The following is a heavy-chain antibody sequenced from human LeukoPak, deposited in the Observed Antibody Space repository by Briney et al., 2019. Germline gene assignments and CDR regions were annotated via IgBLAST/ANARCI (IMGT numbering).Heavy chain of an antibody. V-gene: IGHV1-18*01. CDR2: ITAYNGNT. J-gene: IGHJ6*03. CDR1: GYTFINYG. Sequence: GASVTVSCTASGYTFINYGISWVRQAPGQGLEWMGWITAYNGNTKYAQKFQGRVTMTTDTSTSTAYMELRSLRSDDTAVYYCARGVLDVTYYYYYYMDVWGKGTTVTVSS. D-gene: IGHD4/OR15-4a*01. CDR3: ARGVLDVTYYYYYYMDV.